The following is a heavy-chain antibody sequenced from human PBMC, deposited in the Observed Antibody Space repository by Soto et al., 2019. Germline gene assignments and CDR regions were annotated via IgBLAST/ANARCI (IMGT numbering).Heavy chain of an antibody. CDR3: ARSQPVRGVVAVGYYMDV. J-gene: IGHJ6*03. CDR1: GGSISSYY. V-gene: IGHV4-59*08. Sequence: SETLSLTCTVSGGSISSYYWSWIRQPPGKGLEWIGYIYYSGSTNYNPSLKSRVTISVDTSKNQFSLKLSSVTAADTAVYYCARSQPVRGVVAVGYYMDVWGKGTTVTVSS. CDR2: IYYSGST. D-gene: IGHD3-10*01.